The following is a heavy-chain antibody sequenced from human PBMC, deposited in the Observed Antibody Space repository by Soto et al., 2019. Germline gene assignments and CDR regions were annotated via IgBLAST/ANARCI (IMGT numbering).Heavy chain of an antibody. V-gene: IGHV4-39*01. CDR3: ASLYSDFEWYFDL. CDR2: IYYSGST. D-gene: IGHD1-26*01. CDR1: VGSISSRSYD. Sequence: SETLGVTCIFSVGSISSRSYDWGWIRQPPGKGLEWIGSIYYSGSTYYNPSLKSRVTISVDTSKNQFSLKLSSVTAADTAVYYCASLYSDFEWYFDLWGRGTMVTVSS. J-gene: IGHJ2*01.